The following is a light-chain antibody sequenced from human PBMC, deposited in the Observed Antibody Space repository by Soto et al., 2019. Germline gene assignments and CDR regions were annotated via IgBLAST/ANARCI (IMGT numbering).Light chain of an antibody. J-gene: IGKJ4*01. CDR1: QSVGGQ. CDR2: EVF. Sequence: EIVLTQSPATLSLSPGERATLSCRASQSVGGQLAWYQQKHGQAPRLLIYEVFNRPTGIPPMFSGSGSETDFTLSISRLGPEDFAAYFCHQRNNWPPTFGGGTKVEIK. CDR3: HQRNNWPPT. V-gene: IGKV3-11*01.